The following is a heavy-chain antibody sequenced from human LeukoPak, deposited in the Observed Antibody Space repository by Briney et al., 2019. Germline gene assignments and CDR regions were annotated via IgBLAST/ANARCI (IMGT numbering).Heavy chain of an antibody. CDR3: ASSTQISKYADY. CDR1: GFTFSSYW. CDR2: INSDGSIT. J-gene: IGHJ4*02. V-gene: IGHV3-74*01. D-gene: IGHD2-2*01. Sequence: GGSLRLSCAASGFTFSSYWMHWVRQAPGKGLVWVSRINSDGSITTYADSVRGRFTVSRGNAKSTLYLQMNSLRAEDTAVYYCASSTQISKYADYWGQGALVTVSS.